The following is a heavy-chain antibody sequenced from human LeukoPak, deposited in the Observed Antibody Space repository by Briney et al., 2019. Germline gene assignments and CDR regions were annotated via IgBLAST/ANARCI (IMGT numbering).Heavy chain of an antibody. J-gene: IGHJ3*01. Sequence: SETLSLTCAVSEMSFSAYYWNWIRQSPGKGLEWIGEINYGGSNKYTPSLEGRGTILIDTSKNQFSLKLTSVTAAETAVYYCARGFPPGSGSRGAHAFDVWGQGTMVTVSS. CDR3: ARGFPPGSGSRGAHAFDV. CDR1: EMSFSAYY. D-gene: IGHD6-19*01. CDR2: INYGGSN. V-gene: IGHV4-34*01.